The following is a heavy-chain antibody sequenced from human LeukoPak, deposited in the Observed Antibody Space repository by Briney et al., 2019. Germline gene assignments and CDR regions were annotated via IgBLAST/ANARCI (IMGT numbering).Heavy chain of an antibody. D-gene: IGHD2-15*01. CDR2: IYHSGST. V-gene: IGHV4-38-2*01. CDR3: ARHGESVVVVAAMGAFDI. CDR1: GYSISSGYY. J-gene: IGHJ3*02. Sequence: PSETLSLTCAVSGYSISSGYYWGWIRKPPGKGLEWIGSIYHSGSTYYNPSLKSRVTISVDTSKNQFSLKLSSVTAADTAVYYCARHGESVVVVAAMGAFDIWGQGTMVTVSS.